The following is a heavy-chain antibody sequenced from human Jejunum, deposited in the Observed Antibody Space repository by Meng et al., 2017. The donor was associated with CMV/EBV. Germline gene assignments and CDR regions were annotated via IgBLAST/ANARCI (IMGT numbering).Heavy chain of an antibody. CDR2: IFHSGSP. CDR3: ARQGDNNYYYTMDV. V-gene: IGHV4-61*07. J-gene: IGHJ6*02. Sequence: GASVISVNYYWSWIRQTPGKGLEWIGYIFHSGSPDYSPSLESRVTISVDTSKNQFSLKLSSVTAADTAVYYCARQGDNNYYYTMDVWGQGTTVTVSS. CDR1: GASVISVNYY. D-gene: IGHD2-15*01.